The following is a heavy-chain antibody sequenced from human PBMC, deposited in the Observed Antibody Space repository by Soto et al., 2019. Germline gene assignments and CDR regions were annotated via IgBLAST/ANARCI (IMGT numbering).Heavy chain of an antibody. CDR2: MNPNSGNT. D-gene: IGHD2-15*01. Sequence: QVQLVQSGAEVKKPGASVKVSCKASGYTFTSYDINWVRQATGQGLERMGWMNPNSGNTGYAQKFQGRVTMTRNTSIRTAYMELSSLRSEYRAVYYCARGYCSGGSCYNDAFDIWGQGTMVTVSS. CDR1: GYTFTSYD. J-gene: IGHJ3*02. V-gene: IGHV1-8*01. CDR3: ARGYCSGGSCYNDAFDI.